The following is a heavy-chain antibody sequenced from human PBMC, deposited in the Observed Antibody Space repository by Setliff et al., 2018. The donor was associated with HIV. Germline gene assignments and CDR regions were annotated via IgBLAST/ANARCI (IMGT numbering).Heavy chain of an antibody. D-gene: IGHD2-15*01. CDR1: GYTFISYG. V-gene: IGHV1-18*01. J-gene: IGHJ6*04. Sequence: ASVKVSCKASGYTFISYGISWVRQAPGQGLEWMGWISTYNGNTKYAQRLQGRVTMTRDTFTSTAYMEMRSLRSDDTAVYYCARDSRDIVVVIAPEPEPYYYYGMDVWGEGTTVTVSS. CDR3: ARDSRDIVVVIAPEPEPYYYYGMDV. CDR2: ISTYNGNT.